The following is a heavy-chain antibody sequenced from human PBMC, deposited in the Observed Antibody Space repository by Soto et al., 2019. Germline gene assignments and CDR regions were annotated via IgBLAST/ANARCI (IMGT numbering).Heavy chain of an antibody. Sequence: QVQLVQSGAEVKKPGASVKVSCKASGYTFTSYAMHWVRQAPGQMLEWMGWINAGNGNTKYSKKFQGRVTITRDTPASTAYMERSSLRSEDTAVYYCARVWGSGSYYTHFDYWGQGTLVTVSS. CDR2: INAGNGNT. CDR3: ARVWGSGSYYTHFDY. CDR1: GYTFTSYA. V-gene: IGHV1-3*01. J-gene: IGHJ4*02. D-gene: IGHD3-10*01.